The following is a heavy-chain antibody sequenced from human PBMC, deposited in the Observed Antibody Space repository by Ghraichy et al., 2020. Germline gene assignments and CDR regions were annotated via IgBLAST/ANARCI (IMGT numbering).Heavy chain of an antibody. J-gene: IGHJ6*02. V-gene: IGHV3-53*01. CDR2: IYAGGGT. CDR1: GFTVSSNY. Sequence: LSLTCVASGFTVSSNYMNWVRQAPGRGLEWVSIIYAGGGTYYADSVKGRFTISRDNSKNTLYLQMNSLRAEDTAVYYCARETGNYGNYGMDVWGQGTTVTVSS. CDR3: ARETGNYGNYGMDV. D-gene: IGHD1-7*01.